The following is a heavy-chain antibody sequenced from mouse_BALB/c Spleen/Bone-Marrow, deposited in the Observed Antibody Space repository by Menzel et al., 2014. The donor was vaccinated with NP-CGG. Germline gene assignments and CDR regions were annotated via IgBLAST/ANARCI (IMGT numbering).Heavy chain of an antibody. J-gene: IGHJ2*01. CDR1: GYSFTGYF. D-gene: IGHD1-1*01. CDR2: INPYNGDT. CDR3: ARSGYYGSSYFDY. V-gene: IGHV1-20*02. Sequence: VQLKQSGPELVKPGASVKISCKASGYSFTGYFMNWVMPSHGKSLEWIGRINPYNGDTFYNQKFEGKATLTVDKSSSTAHMELRSLASEDSAVYYCARSGYYGSSYFDYWGQGTTLTVSS.